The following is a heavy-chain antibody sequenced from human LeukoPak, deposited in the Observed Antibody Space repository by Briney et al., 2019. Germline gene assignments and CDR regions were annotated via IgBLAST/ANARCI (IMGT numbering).Heavy chain of an antibody. CDR1: Y. J-gene: IGHJ6*02. D-gene: IGHD6-19*01. Sequence: YMSWVRQAPGKGLEWVSLIYSCGTTYYADSVKGRFTISRDNSKNTFYLQMNSLRAEDTAVYYCAKDPIAVAGNNYYGMDVWGQGTTVSVSS. CDR2: IYSCGTT. V-gene: IGHV3-66*03. CDR3: AKDPIAVAGNNYYGMDV.